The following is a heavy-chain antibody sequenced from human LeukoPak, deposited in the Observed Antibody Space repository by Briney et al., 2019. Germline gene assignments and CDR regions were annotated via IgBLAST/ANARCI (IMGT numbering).Heavy chain of an antibody. CDR3: ARYSLEDSSGYYYGDHYNYYFDY. J-gene: IGHJ4*02. V-gene: IGHV1-69*06. CDR2: IIPIFGTA. D-gene: IGHD3-22*01. Sequence: SVKVSCKASGGTFSSYAISWVRQAPGQGLEWMGGIIPIFGTANYAQKFQGRVTITADKSTSTAYMELSSLRSEDTAVYYCARYSLEDSSGYYYGDHYNYYFDYWGQGTLVTVSS. CDR1: GGTFSSYA.